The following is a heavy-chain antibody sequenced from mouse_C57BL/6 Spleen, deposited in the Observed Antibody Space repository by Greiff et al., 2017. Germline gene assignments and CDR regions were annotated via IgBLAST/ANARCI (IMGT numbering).Heavy chain of an antibody. D-gene: IGHD1-1*01. Sequence: VQLQQSGAELVKPGASVKISCKASGYAFSSYWMNWVKQRPGKGLEWIGQIYPGDGDTNYNGKFKGKATLTADKSTSTAYMQLSSLTSEDSAVYVCARLDSTTVVMDYWGQGTSVTVSS. CDR2: IYPGDGDT. CDR3: ARLDSTTVVMDY. CDR1: GYAFSSYW. J-gene: IGHJ4*01. V-gene: IGHV1-80*01.